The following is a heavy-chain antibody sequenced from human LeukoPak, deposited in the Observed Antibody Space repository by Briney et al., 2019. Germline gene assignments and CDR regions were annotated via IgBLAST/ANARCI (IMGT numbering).Heavy chain of an antibody. CDR3: ARVDTTKGDYFDY. J-gene: IGHJ4*02. V-gene: IGHV3-48*01. CDR2: ISSSSSTI. Sequence: GGSLRLSCAASGFTFSSYSMNWVRQAPGEALEWVSYISSSSSTIYYADSVKGRFTISRDNAKNSLYLQMNSLRAEDTAVYYCARVDTTKGDYFDYWGQGTLVTVSS. D-gene: IGHD5-18*01. CDR1: GFTFSSYS.